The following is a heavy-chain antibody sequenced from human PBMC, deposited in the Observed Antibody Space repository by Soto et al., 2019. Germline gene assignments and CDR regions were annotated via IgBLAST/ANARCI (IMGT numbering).Heavy chain of an antibody. V-gene: IGHV4-34*01. Sequence: PSETLSLTCAVYGGSFSGYYWSWIRQPPGKGLEWIGEINHSGSTNYNPSLKSRVTISVDTSKNQFSLKLSSVTAADTAVYYCAREPTNYYDSSGARDYWGQGTLVTVSS. CDR3: AREPTNYYDSSGARDY. D-gene: IGHD3-22*01. J-gene: IGHJ4*02. CDR1: GGSFSGYY. CDR2: INHSGST.